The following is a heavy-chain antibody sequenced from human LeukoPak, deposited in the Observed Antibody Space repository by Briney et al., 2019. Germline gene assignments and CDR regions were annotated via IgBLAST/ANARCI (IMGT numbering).Heavy chain of an antibody. J-gene: IGHJ2*01. Sequence: SETLSLICSVSGGSFSSYYWSWIRQPPGKGLEWIGYIYYSGSTYYNPSLKSRVTISVDTSKNQFSLKLNSVTAADTAVYSCARGFGSSYGRAHWYFDLWGRGTLVTVSS. CDR1: GGSFSSYY. V-gene: IGHV4-59*01. CDR2: IYYSGST. D-gene: IGHD5-18*01. CDR3: ARGFGSSYGRAHWYFDL.